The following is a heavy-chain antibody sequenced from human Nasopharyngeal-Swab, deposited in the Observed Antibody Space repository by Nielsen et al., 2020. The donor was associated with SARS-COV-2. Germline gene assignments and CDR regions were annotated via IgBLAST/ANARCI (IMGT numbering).Heavy chain of an antibody. V-gene: IGHV3-30-3*01. CDR2: ISYDGANK. Sequence: VRQAPGKGLEWVGLISYDGANKHYADSVKGRISISRNNSNNTLYLEMNTLRPEDTAIYYCARVSSKRLTFDYWSQGALVTVSS. J-gene: IGHJ4*02. CDR3: ARVSSKRLTFDY. D-gene: IGHD3-10*01.